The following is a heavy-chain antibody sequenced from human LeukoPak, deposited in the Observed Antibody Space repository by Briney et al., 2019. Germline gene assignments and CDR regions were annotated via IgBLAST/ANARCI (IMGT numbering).Heavy chain of an antibody. CDR2: IYSGGST. CDR3: ARDGHRSFNPYMDV. V-gene: IGHV3-53*01. Sequence: GGSLRLSCAASGFTVSSNSVTWVRQAPGQGLEWVSVIYSGGSTYNADSVKGRFTISRGNSKNTVYLEMNSLRVEDTAVYYCARDGHRSFNPYMDVWGKGTTVTVSS. D-gene: IGHD6-19*01. CDR1: GFTVSSNS. J-gene: IGHJ6*03.